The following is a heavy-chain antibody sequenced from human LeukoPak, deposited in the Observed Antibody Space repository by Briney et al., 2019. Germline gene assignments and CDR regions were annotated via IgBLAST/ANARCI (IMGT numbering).Heavy chain of an antibody. Sequence: GGSLRLSCAASGFTFSSYSMNWVRQAPGKGLEWVSSISSSSSYIYYADSVKGRFTISRDNAKNSLYLQMNSVRAADTAVYYCARGRRGYSGYAFDYWGQGTLVTVSS. CDR2: ISSSSSYI. CDR3: ARGRRGYSGYAFDY. J-gene: IGHJ4*02. D-gene: IGHD5-12*01. V-gene: IGHV3-21*01. CDR1: GFTFSSYS.